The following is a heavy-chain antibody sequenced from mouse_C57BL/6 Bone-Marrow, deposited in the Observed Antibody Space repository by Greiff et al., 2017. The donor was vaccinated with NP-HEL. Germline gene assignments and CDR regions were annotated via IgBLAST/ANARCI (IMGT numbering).Heavy chain of an antibody. CDR3: ARSPLYDGYYVPWFAY. Sequence: QVQLQQPGAELVMPGASVKLSCKASGYTFTSYWMHWVKQRPGQGLEWIGEIDPSDSYTNYNQKFKGKSTLTVDKSSSTAYMQLSSLTSEDSAVYYCARSPLYDGYYVPWFAYWGQGTRVTVSA. CDR1: GYTFTSYW. D-gene: IGHD2-3*01. V-gene: IGHV1-69*01. J-gene: IGHJ3*01. CDR2: IDPSDSYT.